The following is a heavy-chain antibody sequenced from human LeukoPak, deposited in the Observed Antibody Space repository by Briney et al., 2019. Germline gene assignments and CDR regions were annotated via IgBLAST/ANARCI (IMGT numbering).Heavy chain of an antibody. Sequence: PGGSLRLSCAASGFTFSSYSMNWVRQAPGKGLEWVSSISSSSSYIYYPDSVKGRFTISRDNAKNSLYLQMNSLRAEDTAVYYCARVRVTRANWFDPWGRGTLVTVSA. D-gene: IGHD2-2*01. CDR3: ARVRVTRANWFDP. J-gene: IGHJ5*02. V-gene: IGHV3-21*01. CDR1: GFTFSSYS. CDR2: ISSSSSYI.